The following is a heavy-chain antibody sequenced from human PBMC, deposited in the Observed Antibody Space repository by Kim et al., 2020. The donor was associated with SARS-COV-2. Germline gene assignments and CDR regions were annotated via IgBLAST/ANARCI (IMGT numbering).Heavy chain of an antibody. CDR1: GGSLNSNY. D-gene: IGHD3-3*01. CDR2: IYSSGST. Sequence: SETLSLTCTISGGSLNSNYWSWIRQPAGKGLEWIGRIYSSGSTTYNPSLESRVTTSVDTSKNQLSLRLTSVTAADTPVYYCAQTSITIADVWGQGTTVAVSS. J-gene: IGHJ6*02. CDR3: AQTSITIADV. V-gene: IGHV4-4*07.